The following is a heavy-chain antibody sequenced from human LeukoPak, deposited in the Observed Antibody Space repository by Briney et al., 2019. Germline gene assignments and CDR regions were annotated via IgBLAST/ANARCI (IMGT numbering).Heavy chain of an antibody. CDR3: ARDLSSTSNWEFDY. J-gene: IGHJ4*02. V-gene: IGHV1-2*06. CDR2: MNGNSGVT. Sequence: ASVKVSCKASGYTFTDYFIHWVRQAPGQGPDWMGRMNGNSGVTMYAQTLQDRVTMTRDTSVSTAYMELSRLTSDDTAVYYCARDLSSTSNWEFDYWGQGTLVTVSS. CDR1: GYTFTDYF. D-gene: IGHD7-27*01.